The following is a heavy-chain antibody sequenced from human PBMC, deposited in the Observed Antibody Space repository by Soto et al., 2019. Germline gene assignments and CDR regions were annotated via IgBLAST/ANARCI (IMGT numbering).Heavy chain of an antibody. CDR2: VYYTGST. D-gene: IGHD2-21*02. J-gene: IGHJ5*02. Sequence: SETLSLTCTVSGASIRSTDYYWSWIRQAPGKGLEWIGYVYYTGSTYYNPSLMSRLTISVDTSKNQFSLKLTSVTAAETAVYYCVRTARQGAVAPHWFDRWGQGTQVTVS. CDR1: GASIRSTDYY. V-gene: IGHV4-30-4*01. CDR3: VRTARQGAVAPHWFDR.